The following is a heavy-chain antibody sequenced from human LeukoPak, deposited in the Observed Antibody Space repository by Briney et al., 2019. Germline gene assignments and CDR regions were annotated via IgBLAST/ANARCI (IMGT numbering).Heavy chain of an antibody. CDR3: ARDSRFGELSY. CDR1: GFTFSSYW. V-gene: IGHV3-48*04. D-gene: IGHD3-10*01. CDR2: ISSSGSTI. Sequence: GGSLRLSCAASGFTFSSYWMSWVRQAPGKGLEWVSYISSSGSTIYYADSVKGRFTISRDNAKNSLYLQMNSLRAEDTAVYYCARDSRFGELSYWGQGTLVTVSS. J-gene: IGHJ4*02.